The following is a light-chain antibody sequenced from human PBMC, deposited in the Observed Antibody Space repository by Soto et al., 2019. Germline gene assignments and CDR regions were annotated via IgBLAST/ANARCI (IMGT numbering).Light chain of an antibody. V-gene: IGKV1-39*01. CDR2: AAS. CDR3: QQTRRAART. Sequence: DIQMTQSPASLSASVGDRVAITCRASQPISSSLNWYQQKQGQAPTLLIYAASNLQSGVPSSFSGSGSGTDFTLTISSLDLEDFATYYSQQTRRAARTFRPGTKLEI. CDR1: QPISSS. J-gene: IGKJ2*01.